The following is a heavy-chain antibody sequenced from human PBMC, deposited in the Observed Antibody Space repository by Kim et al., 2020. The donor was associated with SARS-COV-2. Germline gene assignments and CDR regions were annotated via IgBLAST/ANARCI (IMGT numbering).Heavy chain of an antibody. Sequence: GGSLRLSCAASGFTFSSYGMHWVRQAPGKGLEWVAVIWYDGSNKYYADSVKGRFTISRDNSKNTLYLQMNSLRAEDTAVYYCAKDWGSITPYFDYWGQGTLVTVSS. V-gene: IGHV3-33*06. CDR2: IWYDGSNK. CDR1: GFTFSSYG. D-gene: IGHD3-16*01. J-gene: IGHJ4*02. CDR3: AKDWGSITPYFDY.